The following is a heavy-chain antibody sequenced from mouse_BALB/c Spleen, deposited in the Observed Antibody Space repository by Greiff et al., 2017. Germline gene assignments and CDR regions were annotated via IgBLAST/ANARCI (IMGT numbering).Heavy chain of an antibody. CDR2: ISYSGST. CDR3: ARSGYGKGYFDV. CDR1: GDSITSGY. J-gene: IGHJ1*01. V-gene: IGHV3-8*02. D-gene: IGHD2-10*02. Sequence: EVKLQESGPSLVKPSQTLSLTCSVTGDSITSGYWNWIRKFPGNKLEYMGYISYSGSTYYNPSLKSRISITRDTSKNQYYLQLNSVTTEDTATYYCARSGYGKGYFDVWGAGTTVTVSS.